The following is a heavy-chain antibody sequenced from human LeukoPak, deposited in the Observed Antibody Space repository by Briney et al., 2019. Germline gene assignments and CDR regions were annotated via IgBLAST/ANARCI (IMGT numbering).Heavy chain of an antibody. Sequence: SGPTLMDPTDTLTLTCLISESSLSNPRVGVSSIRHPPEKARDWHAHLFSNDVKSYSPSLKSRLPISKATFRGQVVLTVTNVDPVDTATYYCARDAGAETAGDHFDYWGQGTLVTVSS. CDR3: ARDAGAETAGDHFDY. J-gene: IGHJ4*02. CDR2: LFSNDVK. V-gene: IGHV2-26*03. D-gene: IGHD2-21*02. CDR1: ESSLSNPRVG.